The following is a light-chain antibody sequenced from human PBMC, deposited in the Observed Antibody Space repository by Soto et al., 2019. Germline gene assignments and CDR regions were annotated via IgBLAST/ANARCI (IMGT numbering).Light chain of an antibody. J-gene: IGKJ1*01. CDR3: QQYGTSPKT. CDR1: QSVSSGN. V-gene: IGKV3-20*01. CDR2: GTS. Sequence: VLSLSPCTLSWSPRQRAALSCSASQSVSSGNLAWYQQKPGQAPRLLIYGTSNRATGIPDRFTGSGSGTEFTLTIIRLEREDFAVYYCQQYGTSPKTVGQGTKVDIK.